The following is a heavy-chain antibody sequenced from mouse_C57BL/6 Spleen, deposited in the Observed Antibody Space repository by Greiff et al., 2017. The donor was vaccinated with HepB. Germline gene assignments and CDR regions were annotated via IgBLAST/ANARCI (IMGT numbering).Heavy chain of an antibody. V-gene: IGHV1-63*01. CDR1: GYTFTNYW. CDR2: IYPGGGYT. D-gene: IGHD3-2*02. J-gene: IGHJ3*01. Sequence: QVQLKQSGAELVRPGTSVKMSCKASGYTFTNYWIGWAKQRPGHGLEWIGDIYPGGGYTNYNEKFKGKATLTADKSSSTAYMQFSSLTSEDSAIYYCARETAQAPFAYWGQGTLVTVSA. CDR3: ARETAQAPFAY.